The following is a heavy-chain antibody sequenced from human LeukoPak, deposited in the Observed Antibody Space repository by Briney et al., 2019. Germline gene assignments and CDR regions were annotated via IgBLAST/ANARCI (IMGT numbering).Heavy chain of an antibody. V-gene: IGHV3-30*04. CDR3: ARERGYYDSSGYYDGGFDY. CDR2: ISYDGSNK. J-gene: IGHJ4*02. CDR1: GFTFSSYA. D-gene: IGHD3-22*01. Sequence: PGGSLRLSCAASGFTFSSYAMHWVRQAPRKGLEWVAVISYDGSNKYYADSVKGRFTISRDNSKNTLYLQMNSLRAEDTAVYYCARERGYYDSSGYYDGGFDYWGQGTLVTVSS.